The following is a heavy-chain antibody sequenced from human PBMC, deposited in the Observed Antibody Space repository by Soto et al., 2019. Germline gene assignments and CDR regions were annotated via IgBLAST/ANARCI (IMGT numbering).Heavy chain of an antibody. V-gene: IGHV3-23*01. D-gene: IGHD6-19*01. J-gene: IGHJ4*02. Sequence: EVHLLESGGGLVQPGGSLRLSCAASGFTFSNYAMSWARQAPGKGLEWVSGISGSGGSTYYAASVKGRFTISRDNSKNTLYLQMNSLRAEDTAVYYCAKGVAVAGPLIYFDYWGQGTLVTVSS. CDR3: AKGVAVAGPLIYFDY. CDR1: GFTFSNYA. CDR2: ISGSGGST.